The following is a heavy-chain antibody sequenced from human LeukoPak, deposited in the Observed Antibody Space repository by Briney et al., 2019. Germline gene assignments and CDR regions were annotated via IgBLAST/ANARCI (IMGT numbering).Heavy chain of an antibody. V-gene: IGHV4-4*09. CDR3: AIHTNVDISSFMDV. D-gene: IGHD2-8*01. CDR1: GDSFSAYY. CDR2: IYSSGNT. J-gene: IGHJ6*03. Sequence: PSETLSLTCTVSGDSFSAYYWSWIRQPPGRGLEWIGYIYSSGNTNYNPSSKSRVTISVGTSRKQHSLKLTSVTAADTAVYYCAIHTNVDISSFMDVWGKGTTVTVSS.